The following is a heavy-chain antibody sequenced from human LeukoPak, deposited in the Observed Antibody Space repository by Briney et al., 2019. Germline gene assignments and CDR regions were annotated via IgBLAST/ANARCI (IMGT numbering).Heavy chain of an antibody. CDR2: ISGSGGST. D-gene: IGHD2-15*01. Sequence: GGSLRLSCAASGFTFSSYAMSWVRQAPGKGLEWVSAISGSGGSTYYADSVKGRFTISRDNSKNTLYLQMNSLRAEDTAVYYCAKVMFQDDIVVVVAAPIDYWGQGNLVTVSS. V-gene: IGHV3-23*01. CDR3: AKVMFQDDIVVVVAAPIDY. CDR1: GFTFSSYA. J-gene: IGHJ4*02.